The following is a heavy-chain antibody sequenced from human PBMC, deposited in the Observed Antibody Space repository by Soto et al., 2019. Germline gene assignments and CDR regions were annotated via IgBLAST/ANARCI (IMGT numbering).Heavy chain of an antibody. CDR3: AKEAAVAATPGYYYYGMDV. CDR1: GFTFSSYG. D-gene: IGHD2-15*01. Sequence: PGGSLRLSCAASGFTFSSYGMHWVRQAPGKGLEWVAVISYDGSNKYYADSVKGRFTISRDNSKNTLYLQMNSLRAEDTAVYYCAKEAAVAATPGYYYYGMDVWGQGTTVTVSS. J-gene: IGHJ6*02. CDR2: ISYDGSNK. V-gene: IGHV3-30*18.